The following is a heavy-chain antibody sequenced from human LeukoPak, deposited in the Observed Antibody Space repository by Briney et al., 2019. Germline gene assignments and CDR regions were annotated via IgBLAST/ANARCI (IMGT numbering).Heavy chain of an antibody. D-gene: IGHD3-3*01. CDR3: ARSDDFLHAFDI. Sequence: ASVKVSCKASGGTFSSHAISWVRQAPGQGLEWMGGIIPIFGTANYAQKFQGRVTITADESTSTAYMELSSLRSEDTAVYYCARSDDFLHAFDIWGQGTMVTVSS. J-gene: IGHJ3*02. V-gene: IGHV1-69*13. CDR1: GGTFSSHA. CDR2: IIPIFGTA.